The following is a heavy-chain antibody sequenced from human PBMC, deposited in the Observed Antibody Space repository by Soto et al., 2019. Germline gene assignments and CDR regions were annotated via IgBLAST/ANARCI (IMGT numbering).Heavy chain of an antibody. V-gene: IGHV3-7*01. D-gene: IGHD3-16*01. Sequence: EVQLVESGGGLVQPGGSLRLSCAASGFTFSSYWMTWVGQAPGKGLEGVASIKQGGSATYYVDSVKGRFTISRDDAKSSLYLQMNSLRAEDTAVYYCARDRWGTDYWGQGTLVTVSS. CDR2: IKQGGSAT. CDR1: GFTFSSYW. CDR3: ARDRWGTDY. J-gene: IGHJ4*02.